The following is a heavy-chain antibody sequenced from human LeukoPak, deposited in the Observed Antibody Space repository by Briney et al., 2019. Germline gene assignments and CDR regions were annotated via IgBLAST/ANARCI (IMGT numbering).Heavy chain of an antibody. CDR3: ARCRGTMVRGVITPVAFDI. V-gene: IGHV2-70*01. CDR1: GFSLSTSGMC. CDR2: IDWDDDK. D-gene: IGHD3-10*01. Sequence: SGPALVKPTQTLTLTCTFSGFSLSTSGMCVSWIRQPPGKALEWLALIDWDDDKYYSTSLKTRLTISKDTSKNQVVLTMTNMDPVDTATYYCARCRGTMVRGVITPVAFDIWGQGTMVTVSS. J-gene: IGHJ3*02.